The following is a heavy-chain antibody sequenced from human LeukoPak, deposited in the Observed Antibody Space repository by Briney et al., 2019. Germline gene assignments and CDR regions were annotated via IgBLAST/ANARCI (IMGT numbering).Heavy chain of an antibody. Sequence: GESLQISCKGSGYSFTSYWIGWVRPMPGKGLEWMGIIYPGDSDTRYSPSFQGQVTISADKSISTAYLQWSSLKASDTAMYYCARRGRYCTNGVCYLEGNWFDPWGQGTLVTVSS. CDR2: IYPGDSDT. CDR1: GYSFTSYW. J-gene: IGHJ5*02. D-gene: IGHD2-8*01. CDR3: ARRGRYCTNGVCYLEGNWFDP. V-gene: IGHV5-51*01.